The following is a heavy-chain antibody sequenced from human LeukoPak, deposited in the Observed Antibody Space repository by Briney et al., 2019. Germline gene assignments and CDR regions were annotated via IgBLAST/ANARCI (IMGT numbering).Heavy chain of an antibody. D-gene: IGHD3-22*01. J-gene: IGHJ4*02. CDR1: GYTFTSYG. V-gene: IGHV1-18*01. CDR3: AREGSSGYVVY. Sequence: ASVKVSCKASGYTFTSYGFSWVRQAPGQGLEWMGWISPYSGNTNYPQRFQGRVTMTTDTSTSTAYMELRSLRSDDTAVYYCAREGSSGYVVYWGQGTLVTVSS. CDR2: ISPYSGNT.